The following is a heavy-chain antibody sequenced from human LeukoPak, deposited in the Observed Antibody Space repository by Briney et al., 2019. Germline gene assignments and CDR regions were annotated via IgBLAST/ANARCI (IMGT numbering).Heavy chain of an antibody. D-gene: IGHD3-9*01. CDR3: AREGVILTGYSDGYFDY. V-gene: IGHV3-48*03. CDR1: GFTFSSYE. J-gene: IGHJ4*02. Sequence: PGGSLRLSCAASGFTFSSYEMNWVRQAPGKGLEWVSYISSSGSTIYYADSVKGRFTISRDNAKNSLYLQMNSLRAEDTAVNYCAREGVILTGYSDGYFDYWGQGTLVTVSS. CDR2: ISSSGSTI.